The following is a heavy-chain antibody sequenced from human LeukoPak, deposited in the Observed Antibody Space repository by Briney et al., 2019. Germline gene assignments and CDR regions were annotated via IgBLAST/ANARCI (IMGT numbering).Heavy chain of an antibody. D-gene: IGHD6-6*01. Sequence: PSETLSLTCAVYGGSFSGYYWSWIRQPPGKGLEWIGEINHSGGTNYNPSLKSRVTISVDTSKNQFSLKLSSVTAADTAVYYCARAEMGIAARPFDYWGQGTLVTVSS. CDR1: GGSFSGYY. V-gene: IGHV4-34*01. CDR2: INHSGGT. CDR3: ARAEMGIAARPFDY. J-gene: IGHJ4*02.